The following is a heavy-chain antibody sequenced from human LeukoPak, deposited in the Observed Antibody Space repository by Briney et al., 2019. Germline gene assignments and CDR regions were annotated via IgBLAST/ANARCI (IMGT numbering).Heavy chain of an antibody. CDR3: ASRKEDGSGSYYNDDAFDI. CDR1: GYTFTSYD. D-gene: IGHD3-10*01. V-gene: IGHV1-8*01. CDR2: MNPNSGNT. J-gene: IGHJ3*02. Sequence: ASVKVSCKASGYTFTSYDINWVRQATGQGLEWMGWMNPNSGNTGYAQKFQGRVTMTRNTSISTAYMELSSLRSEDTAVYYCASRKEDGSGSYYNDDAFDIWGQGTMVTVSS.